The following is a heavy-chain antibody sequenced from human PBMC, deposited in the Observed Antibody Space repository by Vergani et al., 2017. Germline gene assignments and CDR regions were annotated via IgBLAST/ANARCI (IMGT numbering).Heavy chain of an antibody. J-gene: IGHJ4*02. V-gene: IGHV3-72*01. Sequence: EVQLVESGGGLVQPGGSLRLSCAASGFTFSDHYMDWVRQAPGKGLEWVGHTRNKANSYTTYYAASVKGRFTISRDDSKSIAYLQMSSLKAEDTAVYYCTRDRLDDSYAYFDYWGQGTLVTVSP. D-gene: IGHD3-16*01. CDR2: TRNKANSYTT. CDR3: TRDRLDDSYAYFDY. CDR1: GFTFSDHY.